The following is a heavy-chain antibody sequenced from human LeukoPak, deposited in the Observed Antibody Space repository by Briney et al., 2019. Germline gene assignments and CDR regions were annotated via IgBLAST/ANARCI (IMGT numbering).Heavy chain of an antibody. CDR2: ISTDNGNT. CDR3: ARDSVNYLLGYYFDY. Sequence: GASVKVSCKTSGYSFTSYGINWVRQAPGQGLEWMGWISTDNGNTDYAPNLQGRVTMTTDTSTSTAYMELRSLRSDDTAVYYCARDSVNYLLGYYFDYWGQGTLVTVSS. V-gene: IGHV1-18*01. J-gene: IGHJ4*02. CDR1: GYSFTSYG. D-gene: IGHD1-26*01.